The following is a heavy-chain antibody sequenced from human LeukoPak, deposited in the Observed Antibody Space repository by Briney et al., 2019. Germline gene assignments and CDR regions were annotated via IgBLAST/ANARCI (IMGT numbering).Heavy chain of an antibody. CDR3: ARVGSGSSPTYFDY. V-gene: IGHV3-30*04. D-gene: IGHD1-26*01. Sequence: GRSLRLSCAASGFTFSSYAMHWVRQAPGKGLEWVAVISYDGSSKYYADSVKGRFTISRDNSKNTLYLQMNSLRAEDTAVYYCARVGSGSSPTYFDYWGQGTLVTVSS. CDR2: ISYDGSSK. CDR1: GFTFSSYA. J-gene: IGHJ4*02.